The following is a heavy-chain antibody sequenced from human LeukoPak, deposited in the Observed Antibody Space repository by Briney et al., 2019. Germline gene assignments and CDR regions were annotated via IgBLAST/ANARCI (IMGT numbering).Heavy chain of an antibody. Sequence: GGSLRLSCAASGFTFSSYDMHWVRHATGKGLEWVSAIGTAGDTYYPGSVKGRFTISRENAKNSLYLQMNSLRAGDTAVYYCARGVLTVAGNYYFDYWGQGTLVTVSS. J-gene: IGHJ4*02. CDR2: IGTAGDT. CDR1: GFTFSSYD. CDR3: ARGVLTVAGNYYFDY. D-gene: IGHD6-19*01. V-gene: IGHV3-13*01.